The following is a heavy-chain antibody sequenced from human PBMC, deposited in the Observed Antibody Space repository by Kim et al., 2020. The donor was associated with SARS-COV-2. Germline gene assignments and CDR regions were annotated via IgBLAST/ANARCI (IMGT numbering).Heavy chain of an antibody. CDR1: GGSISSYY. CDR2: IYYSGST. CDR3: ARDRRIAAAGLNWFDP. Sequence: SETLSLTCTVSGGSISSYYWSWIRQPPGKGLEWIGYIYYSGSTNYNPSLKSRVTISVDTSKNQFSLKLSSVTAADTAVYYCARDRRIAAAGLNWFDPWGQGTLVTGSS. J-gene: IGHJ5*02. D-gene: IGHD6-13*01. V-gene: IGHV4-59*01.